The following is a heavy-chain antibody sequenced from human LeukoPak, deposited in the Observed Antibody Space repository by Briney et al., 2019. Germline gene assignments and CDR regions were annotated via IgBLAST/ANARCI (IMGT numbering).Heavy chain of an antibody. CDR2: IKQDGSEK. J-gene: IGHJ6*03. CDR3: ARRDLQVGYYYYYYMDV. D-gene: IGHD5-24*01. Sequence: GGSLRLSCAASGFTSSSYWMSWVRQAPGKRLEWVANIKQDGSEKYYVDSVKGRFTISRDNAKNSLYLQMNSLRAEDTAVYYCARRDLQVGYYYYYYMDVWGKGTTVTVSS. V-gene: IGHV3-7*01. CDR1: GFTSSSYW.